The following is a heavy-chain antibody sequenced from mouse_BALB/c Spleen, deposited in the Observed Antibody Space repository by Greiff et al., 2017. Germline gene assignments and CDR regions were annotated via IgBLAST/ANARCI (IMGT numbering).Heavy chain of an antibody. Sequence: QVQLKESGAELVRPGTSVKMSCKAAGYTFTNYWIGWVKQRPGHGLEWIGDIYPGGGYTNYNEKFKGKATLTADTSSSTAYMQLSSLTSEDSAIYYCASGSYERDAMDYWGQGTSVTVSS. J-gene: IGHJ4*01. CDR1: GYTFTNYW. D-gene: IGHD1-1*02. V-gene: IGHV1-63*02. CDR3: ASGSYERDAMDY. CDR2: IYPGGGYT.